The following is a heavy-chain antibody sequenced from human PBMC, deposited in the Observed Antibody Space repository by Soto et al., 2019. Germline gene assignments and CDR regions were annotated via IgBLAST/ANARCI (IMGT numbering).Heavy chain of an antibody. J-gene: IGHJ4*02. CDR3: ARRGPGTYFED. Sequence: VGSLRLSCASSVFTFSSYAMSLVLQAPGKGLEWVSAISGSGGSTYYADSVKGRFTISRDNSKKTLYLQMNSLRAEDTAVYYCARRGPGTYFEDWGQGTLVTVSS. D-gene: IGHD6-13*01. V-gene: IGHV3-23*01. CDR1: VFTFSSYA. CDR2: ISGSGGST.